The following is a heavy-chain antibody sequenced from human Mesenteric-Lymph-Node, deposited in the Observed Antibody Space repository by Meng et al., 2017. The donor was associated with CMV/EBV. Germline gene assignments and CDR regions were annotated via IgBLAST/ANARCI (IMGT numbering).Heavy chain of an antibody. D-gene: IGHD3-10*01. CDR3: AGSKRSGNYLTYYYYYDMDV. CDR2: IYSVGGT. Sequence: GESLKISCAVSEFSVSDNFVSWVRQAPGQGLEWVAVIYSVGGTYYADSVKGRFTISRDNSKNTVYLQMNSLRAEDTAVYYCAGSKRSGNYLTYYYYYDMDVWGQGTTVTVSS. CDR1: EFSVSDNF. V-gene: IGHV3-53*01. J-gene: IGHJ6*02.